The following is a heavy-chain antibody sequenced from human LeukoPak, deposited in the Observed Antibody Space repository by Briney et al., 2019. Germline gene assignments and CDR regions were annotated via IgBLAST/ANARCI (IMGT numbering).Heavy chain of an antibody. J-gene: IGHJ5*02. CDR1: GGSINDYY. CDR2: IYNIGST. D-gene: IGHD2-15*01. CDR3: ARDRYCSGGTCYSGRFDP. V-gene: IGHV4-59*01. Sequence: SETLSLTCTVSGGSINDYYWTWIRQPPGKGLEWIGYIYNIGSTNYNPSLKSRVTISVDTSKNQFSLKLSSVTAADTAVYYCARDRYCSGGTCYSGRFDPWGQGTLVTVSS.